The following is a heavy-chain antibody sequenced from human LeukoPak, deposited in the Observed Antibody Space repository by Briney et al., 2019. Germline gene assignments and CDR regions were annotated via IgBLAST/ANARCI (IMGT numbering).Heavy chain of an antibody. CDR1: GYTFTTYY. Sequence: ASVKVSCKASGYTFTTYYMHWVRQAPGQGLEWMGWISAYNGNTNYAQKLQGRVTMTTDTSTSTAYMELRSLRSDDTAVYYCARPQIYGDYNWFDPWGQGTLVTVSS. V-gene: IGHV1-18*04. CDR2: ISAYNGNT. J-gene: IGHJ5*02. CDR3: ARPQIYGDYNWFDP. D-gene: IGHD4-17*01.